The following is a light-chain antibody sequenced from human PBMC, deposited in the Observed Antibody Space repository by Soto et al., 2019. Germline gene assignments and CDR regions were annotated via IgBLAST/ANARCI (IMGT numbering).Light chain of an antibody. V-gene: IGLV1-44*01. Sequence: QSVLTQPPSASGTPGQRVTISCSGSSSNIGSNTVNWYQQLPGTAPKRLIYTYNQRPSGVPDRFSGSKSGTSAALAISGLQSEDEAEYYCAAWDDSLNAWVFGGGTKLTVL. CDR1: SSNIGSNT. CDR2: TYN. J-gene: IGLJ3*02. CDR3: AAWDDSLNAWV.